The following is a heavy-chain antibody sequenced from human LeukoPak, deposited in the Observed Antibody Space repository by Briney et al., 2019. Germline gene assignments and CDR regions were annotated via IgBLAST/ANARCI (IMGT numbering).Heavy chain of an antibody. J-gene: IGHJ4*02. D-gene: IGHD3-10*01. CDR2: IKQDGSEK. V-gene: IGHV3-7*01. CDR3: ARDAYYYGSGSYD. Sequence: GGSLRLSCAASGFTFSIYAMSWVRQAPGKGLEWVANIKQDGSEKYYVDSVKGRFTISRDNAKNSLYLQMNSLRAEDTAVYYCARDAYYYGSGSYDWGQGTLVTVSS. CDR1: GFTFSIYA.